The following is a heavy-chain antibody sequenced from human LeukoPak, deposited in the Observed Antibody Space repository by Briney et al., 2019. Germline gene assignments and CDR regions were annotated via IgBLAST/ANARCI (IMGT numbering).Heavy chain of an antibody. Sequence: ASVKVSCKASGYTFTSYGISRVRQAPGQGLEWMGWISAYNGNTNYAQKLQGRVTMTTDTSTSTAYMELRSLRSDDTAVYYCAREIRLRYFDWLLSPLVGAFDIWGQGTMVTVSS. J-gene: IGHJ3*02. D-gene: IGHD3-9*01. CDR1: GYTFTSYG. V-gene: IGHV1-18*01. CDR2: ISAYNGNT. CDR3: AREIRLRYFDWLLSPLVGAFDI.